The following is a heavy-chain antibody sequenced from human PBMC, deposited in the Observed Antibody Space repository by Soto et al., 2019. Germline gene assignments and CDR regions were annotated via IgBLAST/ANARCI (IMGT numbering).Heavy chain of an antibody. CDR1: GYTFTSYG. J-gene: IGHJ4*02. Sequence: QVQLVQSGAEVKKPGDSVRVSCKASGYTFTSYGIGWVRQAPGQGLEWMGWISANNGNTKYAQKLQGRVTMTTDACTSTAYMELRSLRSDDAAVYYCARDGYFDHWGQGTLVTVSS. V-gene: IGHV1-18*01. CDR3: ARDGYFDH. CDR2: ISANNGNT.